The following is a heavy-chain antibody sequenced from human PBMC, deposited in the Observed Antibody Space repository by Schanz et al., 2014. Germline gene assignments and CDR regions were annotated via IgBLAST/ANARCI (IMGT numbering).Heavy chain of an antibody. J-gene: IGHJ4*02. Sequence: QLQLQESGSGLVKPSQTLSLTCGVSGGSISSGGSSWNWIRLPPGKGLEWIGYIYHSGSTYYNPSLKSRVTISVDTSKNQFSLRLSSVTAADTAVYYYARARSWPDYWGQGTLVTVSS. V-gene: IGHV4-30-2*01. CDR1: GGSISSGGSS. CDR2: IYHSGST. CDR3: ARARSWPDY. D-gene: IGHD6-13*01.